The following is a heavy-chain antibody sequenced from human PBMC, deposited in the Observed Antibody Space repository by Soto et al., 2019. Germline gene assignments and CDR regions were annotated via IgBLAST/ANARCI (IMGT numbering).Heavy chain of an antibody. CDR3: ARPVAAAGTAFDI. Sequence: GESLKISCKGSGYSFTSYWIGWVRQMPGKGLEWMGIIYPGDSDTRYSPSFQGQVTISADKSISTAYLQWSSLKASDTAMYYCARPVAAAGTAFDIWGQGTMVTVSS. CDR1: GYSFTSYW. CDR2: IYPGDSDT. D-gene: IGHD6-13*01. V-gene: IGHV5-51*01. J-gene: IGHJ3*02.